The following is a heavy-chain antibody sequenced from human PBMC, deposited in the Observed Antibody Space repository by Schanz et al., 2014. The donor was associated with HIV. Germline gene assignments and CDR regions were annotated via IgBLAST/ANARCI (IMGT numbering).Heavy chain of an antibody. D-gene: IGHD1-26*01. CDR1: GFTFSSSW. J-gene: IGHJ6*02. CDR2: INSDGSSD. V-gene: IGHV3-74*01. Sequence: EVQLVESGGGLVQPGGSLRLSCAASGFTFSSSWMHWVRQAPGKGLVWVSRINSDGSSDTYADSVKGRFTISRDNAKNTLYLQMNSLRAEDTALYYCAKDIGRDVGYGLDVWGQGTTVTVSS. CDR3: AKDIGRDVGYGLDV.